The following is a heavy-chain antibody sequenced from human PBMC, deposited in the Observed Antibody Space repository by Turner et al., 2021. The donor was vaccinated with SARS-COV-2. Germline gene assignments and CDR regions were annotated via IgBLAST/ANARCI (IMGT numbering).Heavy chain of an antibody. Sequence: EVQLVELGGGLVKPGGSLSLPRAASGFTFVSYSLNWVRQAPGKGLEWVSSISSSSSYIYYADSVKGRFTISRDNAKNSLYLQMNSLRAEDTAVYYCARDHRPVVVPAAKRAGSYYYGMDVWGQGTTVTVSS. V-gene: IGHV3-21*01. D-gene: IGHD2-2*01. J-gene: IGHJ6*02. CDR1: GFTFVSYS. CDR2: ISSSSSYI. CDR3: ARDHRPVVVPAAKRAGSYYYGMDV.